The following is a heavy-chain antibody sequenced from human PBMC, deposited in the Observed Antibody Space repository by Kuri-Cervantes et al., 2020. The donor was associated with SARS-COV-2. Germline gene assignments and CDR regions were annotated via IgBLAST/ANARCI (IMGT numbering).Heavy chain of an antibody. CDR3: ARDLGQEWLGGYYGMDV. Sequence: GGSLRLSCAASGFTFSSYWMSWVRQAPGKGLEWVANIKQDGSEKYYVDSVKGRFTISRDNAKNSLYLQMNSLRAEDTAVYYCARDLGQEWLGGYYGMDVWGQGTMVTVSS. V-gene: IGHV3-7*01. CDR2: IKQDGSEK. J-gene: IGHJ6*02. D-gene: IGHD3-3*01. CDR1: GFTFSSYW.